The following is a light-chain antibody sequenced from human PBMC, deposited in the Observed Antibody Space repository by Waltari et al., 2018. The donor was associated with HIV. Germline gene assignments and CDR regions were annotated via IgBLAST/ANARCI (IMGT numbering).Light chain of an antibody. CDR3: QQYGDSPYT. J-gene: IGKJ2*01. CDR1: QSVSSNY. Sequence: EIVLTQSPGTLSLSPGERAALSCRASQSVSSNYLAWFQQIPGQAPRLLIYGASSRATGIPDFTLTISRLEPADFAVYYCQQYGDSPYTFGQGTKLEIK. V-gene: IGKV3-20*01. CDR2: GAS.